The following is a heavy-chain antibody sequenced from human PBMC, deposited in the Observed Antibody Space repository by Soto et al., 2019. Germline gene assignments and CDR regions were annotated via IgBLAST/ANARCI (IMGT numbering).Heavy chain of an antibody. J-gene: IGHJ6*02. Sequence: QVQLVQSGAEVKKPGSSVKVSCRASGGTFSSYAISWVRQAPGQGLEWMGGIIPIFDTTIYAQKFQGRVTITADKSTGTAYMELSSLPSDDTAVYFCARVGWEIPPRFFGMDVWGQGTTVTVSS. D-gene: IGHD1-26*01. CDR2: IIPIFDTT. CDR1: GGTFSSYA. CDR3: ARVGWEIPPRFFGMDV. V-gene: IGHV1-69*06.